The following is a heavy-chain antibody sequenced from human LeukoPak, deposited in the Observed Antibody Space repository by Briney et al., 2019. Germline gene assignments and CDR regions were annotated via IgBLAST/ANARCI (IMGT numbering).Heavy chain of an antibody. CDR2: IKQDGSKK. CDR3: TRVGYIDEGIDY. D-gene: IGHD5-24*01. Sequence: HPGGSLRLSCVASGFPFSSYWMTWVRQAPGKGLEWVANIKQDGSKKSYVDSVKGRFTISRDNAKNSLYLQMNSLRAKDTAIYYCTRVGYIDEGIDYWGQGTLVTVSS. V-gene: IGHV3-7*04. J-gene: IGHJ4*02. CDR1: GFPFSSYW.